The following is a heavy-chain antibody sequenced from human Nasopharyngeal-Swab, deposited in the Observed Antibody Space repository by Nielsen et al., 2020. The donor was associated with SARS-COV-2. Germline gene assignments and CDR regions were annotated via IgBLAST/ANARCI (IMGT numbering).Heavy chain of an antibody. CDR2: MNPKSGEV. D-gene: IGHD3/OR15-3a*01. Sequence: WVRQAPGQGLEWMGWMNPKSGEVGYEQKFQGRVTMTRNTATATAYMELSGLRHEDTAVYYCARGAFGLDHSWIDPWGQGTLVTVSS. J-gene: IGHJ5*01. V-gene: IGHV1-8*01. CDR3: ARGAFGLDHSWIDP.